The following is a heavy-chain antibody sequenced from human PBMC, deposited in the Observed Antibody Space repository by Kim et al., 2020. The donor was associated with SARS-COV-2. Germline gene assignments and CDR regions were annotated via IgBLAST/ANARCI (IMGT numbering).Heavy chain of an antibody. V-gene: IGHV4-59*08. D-gene: IGHD2-15*01. J-gene: IGHJ2*01. CDR1: GGSISSYY. CDR3: ARQDGSYSSSWYFDL. CDR2: IYYSGST. Sequence: SETLSLTCTVSGGSISSYYWSWIRQPPGKGLEWIGYIYYSGSTKYNPSLKSRVTISVDTSKNKFSLKLTSVTAADTAVYYCARQDGSYSSSWYFDLWGRG.